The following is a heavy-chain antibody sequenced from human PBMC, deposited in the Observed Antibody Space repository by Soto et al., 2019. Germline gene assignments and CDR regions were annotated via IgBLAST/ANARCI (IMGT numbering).Heavy chain of an antibody. J-gene: IGHJ4*02. Sequence: QVQLVESGGGVVQPGRSLRLSCAASGFTFSSYGMHWVRQGPGKGLEWVAVISYDGSNKYYADSVKGRFTISRDNSKNTLYLQMNSLRVEDTAVYYCAKDVYDIVVVVSATLAYWGQGTLVTVSS. V-gene: IGHV3-30*18. CDR3: AKDVYDIVVVVSATLAY. CDR1: GFTFSSYG. CDR2: ISYDGSNK. D-gene: IGHD2-15*01.